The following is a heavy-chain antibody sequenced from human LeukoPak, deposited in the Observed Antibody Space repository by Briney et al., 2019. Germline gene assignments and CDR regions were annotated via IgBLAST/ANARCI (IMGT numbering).Heavy chain of an antibody. D-gene: IGHD3-10*01. CDR2: ITGSGGGT. J-gene: IGHJ4*02. V-gene: IGHV3-23*01. CDR3: AKHYGSGTYYNYFDY. Sequence: GGSLRLSCAASGFTFSDYAMSWVRRAPGKGLEWVSAITGSGGGTFYADSVKGRFTISRDNSENTLYLRMNSLRAEDTAIYYCAKHYGSGTYYNYFDYWGQGTLVTVSS. CDR1: GFTFSDYA.